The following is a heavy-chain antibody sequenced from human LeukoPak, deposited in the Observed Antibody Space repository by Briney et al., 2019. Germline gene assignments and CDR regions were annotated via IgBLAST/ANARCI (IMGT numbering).Heavy chain of an antibody. J-gene: IGHJ4*02. V-gene: IGHV3-30*18. CDR1: GFTFSSYW. D-gene: IGHD5-18*01. Sequence: GGSLRLSCAASGFTFSSYWMHWVRQAPGKGLEWVAVISYDGSNKYYADSVKGRFTISRDNSKNTLYLQMNSLRAEDTAVYYCAKQIGSYSYLDYWGQGTLVTVSS. CDR3: AKQIGSYSYLDY. CDR2: ISYDGSNK.